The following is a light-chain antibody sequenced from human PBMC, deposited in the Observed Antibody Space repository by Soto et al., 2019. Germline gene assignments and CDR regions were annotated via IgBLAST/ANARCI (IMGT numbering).Light chain of an antibody. CDR1: QTVSSNF. J-gene: IGKJ4*01. V-gene: IGKV3D-20*02. Sequence: EIVMTQSPVTLSVSPGERATLSCRASQTVSSNFLAWYQEKPGQAPRLLIYDASNRATGIPARFSGSGSGTDFTLTISSLEPEDFAVYYCQQRSNWPLTFGGGTKVDIK. CDR2: DAS. CDR3: QQRSNWPLT.